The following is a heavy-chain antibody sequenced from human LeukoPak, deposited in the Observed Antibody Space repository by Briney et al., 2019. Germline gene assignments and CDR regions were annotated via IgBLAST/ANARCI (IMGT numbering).Heavy chain of an antibody. CDR3: ARRSGGTSIEIDI. CDR2: INPNSGGT. D-gene: IGHD2-15*01. V-gene: IGHV1-2*02. Sequence: ASVKVSCKASGYTFTSYGISWVRQAPGQGLEWMGWINPNSGGTNYAQKFQGRVTMTRDTSISTAYMELSRLRSDDTAVYYCARRSGGTSIEIDIWGQGTMVTVSS. CDR1: GYTFTSYG. J-gene: IGHJ3*02.